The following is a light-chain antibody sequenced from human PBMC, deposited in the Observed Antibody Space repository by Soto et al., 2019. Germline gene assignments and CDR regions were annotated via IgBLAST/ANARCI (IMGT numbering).Light chain of an antibody. CDR2: DVS. CDR1: SSDVGGYNY. CDR3: SSYTSSSTLV. V-gene: IGLV2-14*01. J-gene: IGLJ1*01. Sequence: QSALTQPASVSGSPGQSITISCTGTSSDVGGYNYVSWYQQHPGKAPKLMIYDVSNRPSGVSKRFSGSKSGNTASLTISGLQAEDEADYYFSSYTSSSTLVFGTGTKLTVL.